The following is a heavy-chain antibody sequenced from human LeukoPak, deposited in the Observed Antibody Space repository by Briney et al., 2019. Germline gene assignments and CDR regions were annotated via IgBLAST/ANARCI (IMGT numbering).Heavy chain of an antibody. J-gene: IGHJ6*02. V-gene: IGHV3-21*01. CDR3: AREYIRVQLLYYGMDV. D-gene: IGHD2-2*01. Sequence: GGSLRLSCAASGFTFSSYSMNWVSQAPGKGLEWVSSISSSSSYIYYADSVKGRFTISRDNAKNSLYLQMNSLRAEDTAVYYCAREYIRVQLLYYGMDVWGQGTTVTVSS. CDR2: ISSSSSYI. CDR1: GFTFSSYS.